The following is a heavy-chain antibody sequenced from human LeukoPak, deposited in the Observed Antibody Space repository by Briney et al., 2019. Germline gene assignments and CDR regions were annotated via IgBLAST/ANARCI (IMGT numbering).Heavy chain of an antibody. CDR3: AKDNKERGHCSGGACYSMALDY. CDR2: LSYGGSDI. D-gene: IGHD2-15*01. CDR1: GFTFSTYA. Sequence: PGGSLRLSCAASGFTFSTYAMHWVRQAPGRGLEWVAVLSYGGSDIYYADSVKGRFTISRDSSTNTLYLQMNSLRAEDTAVYYCAKDNKERGHCSGGACYSMALDYWGQGTLVTVSS. J-gene: IGHJ4*02. V-gene: IGHV3-30*18.